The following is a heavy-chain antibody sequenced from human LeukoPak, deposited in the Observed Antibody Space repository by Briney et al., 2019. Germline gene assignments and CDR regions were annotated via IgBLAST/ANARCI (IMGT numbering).Heavy chain of an antibody. Sequence: SETLSLTCTVSGGSISSGGYYWSWIRQHPGKGLEWIGYIYYSGGTTNYNPSLKSRVTISVDTSKSQFSLNLSSVTAADTAVYFCERALTTGLDYFDYWGQGALVTVSS. D-gene: IGHD4-17*01. CDR2: IYYSGGTT. J-gene: IGHJ4*02. CDR1: GGSISSGGYY. V-gene: IGHV4-61*08. CDR3: ERALTTGLDYFDY.